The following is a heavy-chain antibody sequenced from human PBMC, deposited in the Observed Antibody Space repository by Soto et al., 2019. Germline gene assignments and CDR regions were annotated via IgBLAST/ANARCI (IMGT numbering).Heavy chain of an antibody. CDR2: IYHSGST. Sequence: QVRLQESGPGLVDPSGTLSLTCAVSGGSISSSNWWSWVRQPPGKGLEWIGEIYHSGSTNYNPSLKSRVTISVDKSKNQFSLKLSSVTAADTAVYYCARLYMVRGVMDWFDPWGQGTLVTVSS. CDR1: GGSISSSNW. J-gene: IGHJ5*02. D-gene: IGHD3-10*01. V-gene: IGHV4-4*02. CDR3: ARLYMVRGVMDWFDP.